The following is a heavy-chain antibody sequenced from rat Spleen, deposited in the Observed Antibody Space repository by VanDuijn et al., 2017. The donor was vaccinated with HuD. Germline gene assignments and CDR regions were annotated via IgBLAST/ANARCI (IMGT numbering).Heavy chain of an antibody. CDR1: GFTFSNFP. V-gene: IGHV5-46*01. J-gene: IGHJ3*01. D-gene: IGHD1-9*01. CDR2: ISTRGGST. CDR3: ARGGYNYGWFAY. Sequence: EVQLVESGGGLVQPGRSLKLSCAASGFTFSNFPMAWVRQAPTKGLEWVATISTRGGSTYYRDSVKGRFPISRDNAKSTLYLHMDSLRSEDTATYYCARGGYNYGWFAYWGQGTLVTVSS.